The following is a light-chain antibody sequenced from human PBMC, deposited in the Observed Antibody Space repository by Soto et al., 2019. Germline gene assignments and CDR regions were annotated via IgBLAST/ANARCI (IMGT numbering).Light chain of an antibody. V-gene: IGKV3-20*01. CDR2: GAS. CDR1: QSVSSSY. Sequence: EIVLTQSPGTLSLSPGERATLSCRASQSVSSSYLAWYQQKPGQAPRLLIYGASSRATGIPDRFSGSGSGTDFTLTISRLEPEDFAVYYCQQYGSSPTWTFGQGTEMEIK. J-gene: IGKJ1*01. CDR3: QQYGSSPTWT.